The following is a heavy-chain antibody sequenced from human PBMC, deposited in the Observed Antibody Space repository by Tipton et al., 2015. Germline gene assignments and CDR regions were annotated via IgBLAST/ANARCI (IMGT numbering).Heavy chain of an antibody. CDR2: IYYSGNT. CDR1: GGSISSGGYF. J-gene: IGHJ3*02. Sequence: TLSLTCTVSGGSISSGGYFWSWIRQHPGKGLEWIGYIYYSGNTYYNPSLKSRVTMSVDTSRNQFSLHLKSVTAADTAVYYCARDKTFEAFDIWGQGTKVTVSS. CDR3: ARDKTFEAFDI. V-gene: IGHV4-31*03. D-gene: IGHD2/OR15-2a*01.